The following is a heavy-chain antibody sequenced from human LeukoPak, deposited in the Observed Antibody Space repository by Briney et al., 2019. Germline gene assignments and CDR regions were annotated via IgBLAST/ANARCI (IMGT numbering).Heavy chain of an antibody. Sequence: GGSLRLSCAASGFTFSSYGMSWVRQAPGKGLEWVSAISGSGGSTYYADSVKGRFTISRDNSKNTLYLQMNSLRAEDTAVYYCARHSGLNDAFDIWGQGTMVTVSS. CDR3: ARHSGLNDAFDI. CDR2: ISGSGGST. CDR1: GFTFSSYG. D-gene: IGHD3-10*01. V-gene: IGHV3-23*01. J-gene: IGHJ3*02.